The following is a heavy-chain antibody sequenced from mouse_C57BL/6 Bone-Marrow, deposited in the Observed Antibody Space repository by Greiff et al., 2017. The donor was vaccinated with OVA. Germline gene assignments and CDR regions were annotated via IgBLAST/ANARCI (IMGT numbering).Heavy chain of an antibody. Sequence: VQLQHSGAELARPGASVKMSCKASGYTFTSYTIHWVKQRPGQGLEWIGYIDPTNDYTNYNQKFKGKATLTADKSSSTAYMQLSSLTSEDSAVYYCTRGYYFDYWGQGTTLTVSS. CDR2: IDPTNDYT. CDR1: GYTFTSYT. CDR3: TRGYYFDY. V-gene: IGHV1-4*01. J-gene: IGHJ2*01.